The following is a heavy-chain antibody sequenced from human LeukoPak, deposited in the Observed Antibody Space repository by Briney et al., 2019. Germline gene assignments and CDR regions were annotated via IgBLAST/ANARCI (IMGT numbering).Heavy chain of an antibody. CDR3: ARVAEPGLFDY. CDR2: IIPILGVT. J-gene: IGHJ4*02. Sequence: ASVKVSCKASGGTFSSYTISWVRQAPGQGLEWMGRIIPILGVTNYAQKFQGRVTITADKSTSTGYMELSSLRSEDTAVYYCARVAEPGLFDYWGQGTLVTVSS. V-gene: IGHV1-69*02. CDR1: GGTFSSYT. D-gene: IGHD1-14*01.